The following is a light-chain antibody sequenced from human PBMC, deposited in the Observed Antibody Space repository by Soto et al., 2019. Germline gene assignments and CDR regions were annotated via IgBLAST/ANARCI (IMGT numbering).Light chain of an antibody. Sequence: EIPMTSSSSTLSASLVASPTKSCRASQSISSWLAWYQQKPGTATKVLIYPASNLQSGVPSRLSGSGSGTEFTLTISSLQPDDFATYYCPQYNSYSFGQWKQVDLK. CDR1: QSISSW. J-gene: IGKJ1*01. CDR2: PAS. V-gene: IGKV1-5*01. CDR3: PQYNSYS.